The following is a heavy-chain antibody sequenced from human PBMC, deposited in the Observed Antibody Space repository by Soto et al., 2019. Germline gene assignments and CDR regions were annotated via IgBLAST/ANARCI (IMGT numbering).Heavy chain of an antibody. Sequence: QVQLQQWGAGLLKPSETLSLTCAVSGGSFSCYYWNWIRQPPGKGLEWIGEINHSGSTNYNPSLKSRVTLSVDTSKTQFSLKLSSVTAADTAVYYCARGWGRIFDYWGQGTLVTVSS. CDR1: GGSFSCYY. J-gene: IGHJ4*02. D-gene: IGHD7-27*01. CDR3: ARGWGRIFDY. CDR2: INHSGST. V-gene: IGHV4-34*01.